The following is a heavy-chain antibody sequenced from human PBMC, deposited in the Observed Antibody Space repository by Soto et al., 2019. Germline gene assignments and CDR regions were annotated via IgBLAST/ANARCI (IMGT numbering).Heavy chain of an antibody. CDR1: GGTFSSYA. D-gene: IGHD2-2*02. CDR2: IIPIFGTA. Sequence: SVKVSCKASGGTFSSYAISWVRQAPGQGLEWMGGIIPIFGTANYAQKFQGRVTITADESTSTAYMELSSLRSEDTAVYYCARAYCSSTSCYIPSQPGYFDYWGQGTLVTVSS. V-gene: IGHV1-69*13. J-gene: IGHJ4*02. CDR3: ARAYCSSTSCYIPSQPGYFDY.